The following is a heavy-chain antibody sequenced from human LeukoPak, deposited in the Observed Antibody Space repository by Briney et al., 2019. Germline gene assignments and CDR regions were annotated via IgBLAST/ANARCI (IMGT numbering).Heavy chain of an antibody. CDR3: ARERGWYYDSSGYQNPLDY. CDR1: GYTFTSYD. V-gene: IGHV1-69*13. D-gene: IGHD3-22*01. Sequence: SVTVSCKASGYTFTSYDISWVRQAPGQGLEWMGGIIPIFGTANYAQKFQGRVTITADESTSTAYMELSSLRSEDTAVYYCARERGWYYDSSGYQNPLDYWGQGTLVTVSS. J-gene: IGHJ4*02. CDR2: IIPIFGTA.